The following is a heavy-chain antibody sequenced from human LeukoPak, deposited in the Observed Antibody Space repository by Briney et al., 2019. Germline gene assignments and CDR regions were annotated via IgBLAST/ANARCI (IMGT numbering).Heavy chain of an antibody. CDR2: IQYDGNKN. CDR1: GFIFSSYG. J-gene: IGHJ4*02. D-gene: IGHD1-1*01. V-gene: IGHV3-30*02. Sequence: PGGSLRLSCAASGFIFSSYGMRWVRQAPGKGLEWISFIQYDGNKNLYADSVKGRFTISRDNSKSTVYLQMNSLTIDNTAVYYCARDVNLKQLADWGQGTLVTVSS. CDR3: ARDVNLKQLAD.